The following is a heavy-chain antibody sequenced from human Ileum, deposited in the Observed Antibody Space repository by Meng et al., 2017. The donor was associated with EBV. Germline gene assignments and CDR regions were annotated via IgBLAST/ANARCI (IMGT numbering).Heavy chain of an antibody. CDR2: TSHSGST. J-gene: IGHJ4*02. D-gene: IGHD3-22*01. CDR3: ASSDYYRSDY. V-gene: IGHV4-4*02. CDR1: GGSISRSDW. Sequence: QVQLRESGPGLVKPWAPLSLTCAVSGGSISRSDWWSWVRQPPGKGLEWIGETSHSGSTNYSPSLKSRVTISLDKSKNQLSLKLNSVTAADTAVYYCASSDYYRSDYWGQGTLVTVSS.